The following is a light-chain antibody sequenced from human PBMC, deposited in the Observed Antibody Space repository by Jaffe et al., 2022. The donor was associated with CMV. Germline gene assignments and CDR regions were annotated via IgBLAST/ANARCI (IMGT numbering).Light chain of an antibody. CDR2: KDS. J-gene: IGLJ3*02. CDR3: YSAADNNQA. V-gene: IGLV3-27*01. Sequence: SYELTQPSSVSVSPGQTARITCSGDVLAKKYARWFQQKPGQAPVLVIYKDSERPSGIPERFSGSSSGTTVTLTISGAQVEDEADYYCYSAADNNQAFGGGTKLTVL. CDR1: VLAKKY.